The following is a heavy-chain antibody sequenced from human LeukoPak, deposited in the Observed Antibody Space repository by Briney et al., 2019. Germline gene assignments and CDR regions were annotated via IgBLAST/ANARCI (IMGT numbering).Heavy chain of an antibody. Sequence: SETLSPTCTVSGGSISSGGYYWSWIRQHPGKGLEWLGYIYYSGSTYYNPSLKSRGTISVDTSKNQFSLELSSVTAADTAVYYCARELSGGWFDPWGQGTLVTVSS. V-gene: IGHV4-31*03. D-gene: IGHD3-10*01. J-gene: IGHJ5*02. CDR3: ARELSGGWFDP. CDR1: GGSISSGGYY. CDR2: IYYSGST.